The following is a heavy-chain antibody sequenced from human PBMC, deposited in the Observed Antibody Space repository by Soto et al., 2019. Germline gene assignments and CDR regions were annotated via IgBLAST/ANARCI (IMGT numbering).Heavy chain of an antibody. V-gene: IGHV1-69*13. D-gene: IGHD3-3*01. Sequence: ASVKVSCKASGGTFSSYAISWVRQAPGQGLEWMGGIIPIFGTANYAQKFQGRVTIIADESTSTAYMELSSLRSEDTAVYYCASSFWSGYYQTNWFDPWGQGTLVTVSS. CDR1: GGTFSSYA. J-gene: IGHJ5*02. CDR3: ASSFWSGYYQTNWFDP. CDR2: IIPIFGTA.